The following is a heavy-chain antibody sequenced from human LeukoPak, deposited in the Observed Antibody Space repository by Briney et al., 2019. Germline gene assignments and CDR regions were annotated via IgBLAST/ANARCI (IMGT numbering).Heavy chain of an antibody. J-gene: IGHJ5*02. Sequence: ASVKVSCKASGYTFTGYYMHWVRQAPGQGLEWMGWINPNSGGTNYAQKFQGRVTMTRDTSISTAYMELSRLRSDDTPVYYCASTGQQLDDGDWFDPWGQGTLVTVSS. CDR1: GYTFTGYY. CDR3: ASTGQQLDDGDWFDP. V-gene: IGHV1-2*02. CDR2: INPNSGGT. D-gene: IGHD6-13*01.